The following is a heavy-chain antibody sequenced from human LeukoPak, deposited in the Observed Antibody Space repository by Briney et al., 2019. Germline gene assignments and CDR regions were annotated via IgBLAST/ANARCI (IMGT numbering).Heavy chain of an antibody. CDR3: ARVVVPAASYYYYYMDV. J-gene: IGHJ6*03. CDR2: IYYSGST. CDR1: GGSISSGSYY. V-gene: IGHV4-61*10. D-gene: IGHD2-2*01. Sequence: PSQTLSLTCTVSGGSISSGSYYWSWLRQPAGKGLEWIGYIYYSGSTNYNPSLKSRVTISVDTSKNQFSLKLSSVTAADTAVYYCARVVVPAASYYYYYMDVWGKGTTVTISS.